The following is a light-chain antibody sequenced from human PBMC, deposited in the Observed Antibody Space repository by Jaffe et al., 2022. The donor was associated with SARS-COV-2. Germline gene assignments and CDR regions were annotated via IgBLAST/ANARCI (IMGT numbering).Light chain of an antibody. CDR3: QVWDSGSDHPVL. CDR1: NIGSKS. J-gene: IGLJ2*01. CDR2: DDS. Sequence: SYVLTQPPSLSVAPGQTARITCETTNIGSKSVHWYQQSPGQAPVLVVYDDSDRPSGIPERFSGSNSGNTATLTISRVEGGDEADYYCQVWDSGSDHPVLFGGGTKLTVL. V-gene: IGLV3-21*02.